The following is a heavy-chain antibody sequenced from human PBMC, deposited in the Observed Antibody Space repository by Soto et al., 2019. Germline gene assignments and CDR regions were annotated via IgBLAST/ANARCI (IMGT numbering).Heavy chain of an antibody. Sequence: SETLSLTCTVSGGSISSGGYYWSWIRQHPGKGLEWIGYIYYSGSTYYNPSLKSRVTISVDTSKNQFSLKLSSVTAADTAVYYCARRGTISSAHHFDHWGQGTQVTVSS. V-gene: IGHV4-31*03. CDR1: GGSISSGGYY. CDR3: ARRGTISSAHHFDH. CDR2: IYYSGST. D-gene: IGHD6-6*01. J-gene: IGHJ4*02.